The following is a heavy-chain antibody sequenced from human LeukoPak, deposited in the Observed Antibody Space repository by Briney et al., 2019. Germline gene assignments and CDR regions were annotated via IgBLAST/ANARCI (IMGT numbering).Heavy chain of an antibody. CDR3: ARGPIAVATYYYYYMDV. V-gene: IGHV3-74*01. J-gene: IGHJ6*03. CDR2: IKSDGSST. CDR1: GFTFSSYW. Sequence: GGSLRLSCAASGFTFSSYWMHWVRQAPGKGLVWVSRIKSDGSSTSYADSVKGRFTISRDNAKNTLYLQMNSLRAEDTAVYYCARGPIAVATYYYYYMDVWGKGTTVTISS. D-gene: IGHD6-19*01.